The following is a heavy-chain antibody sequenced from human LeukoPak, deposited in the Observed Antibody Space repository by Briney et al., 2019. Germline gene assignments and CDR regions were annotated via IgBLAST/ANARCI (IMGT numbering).Heavy chain of an antibody. V-gene: IGHV4-39*01. CDR1: GDSVNSDNHY. D-gene: IGHD2-15*01. CDR3: ARRVSTPSVAAGGFDF. J-gene: IGHJ4*02. CDR2: LHSSGST. Sequence: SETLSLTCTVSGDSVNSDNHYWVWIRRPPGKGLEWIGSLHSSGSTYRHPSLKSRVTVSLDSAKNLFSLRLDSVTAADTAMYYCARRVSTPSVAAGGFDFWGQGTLVTVSS.